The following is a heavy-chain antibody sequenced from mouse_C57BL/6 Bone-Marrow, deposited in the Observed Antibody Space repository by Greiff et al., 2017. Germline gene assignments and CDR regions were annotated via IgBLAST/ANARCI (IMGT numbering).Heavy chain of an antibody. J-gene: IGHJ4*01. V-gene: IGHV1-15*01. CDR3: TRILLLRYPRAMDY. CDR1: GYTFTDYE. Sequence: QVHVKQSGAELVRPGASVTLSCKASGYTFTDYEMHWVKQTPVHGLEWIGAIDPETGGTAYNQKFKGKAILTADKSSSTAYMELRSLTSEDSAVYYCTRILLLRYPRAMDYWGQGTSVTVSS. CDR2: IDPETGGT. D-gene: IGHD1-1*01.